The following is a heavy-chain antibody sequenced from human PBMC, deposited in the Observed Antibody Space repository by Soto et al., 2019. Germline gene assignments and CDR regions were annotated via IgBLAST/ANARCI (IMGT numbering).Heavy chain of an antibody. J-gene: IGHJ4*02. CDR2: VNHNGDT. Sequence: NPSETLSLTCAVYGGSFSGYYWNWIRQSPGKGLEWIGEVNHNGDTNYNPSLKSRVTISVDTSKNQFSLKLSSVTAADTAVYFCARLEGLATISYYFDFWGPGALVTVSS. CDR1: GGSFSGYY. D-gene: IGHD3-9*01. V-gene: IGHV4-34*01. CDR3: ARLEGLATISYYFDF.